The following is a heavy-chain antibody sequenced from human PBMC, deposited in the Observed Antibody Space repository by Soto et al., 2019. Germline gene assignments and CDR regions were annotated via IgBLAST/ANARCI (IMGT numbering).Heavy chain of an antibody. D-gene: IGHD2-15*01. V-gene: IGHV1-69*06. CDR3: ARESGDCSGGSCYYYGMDV. CDR1: GGTFSSYA. Sequence: QVQLVQSGAEVKKPGSSVKVSCKASGGTFSSYAISWVRQAPGQGLEWMGGIIPIFGTANYAQKFQGRVTITADKSTSTAYMELSSLRSEDTAVYYCARESGDCSGGSCYYYGMDVWGQGTTVTVSS. J-gene: IGHJ6*02. CDR2: IIPIFGTA.